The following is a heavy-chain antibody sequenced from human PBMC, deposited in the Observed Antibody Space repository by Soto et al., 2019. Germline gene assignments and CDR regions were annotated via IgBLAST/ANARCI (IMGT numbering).Heavy chain of an antibody. D-gene: IGHD6-19*01. J-gene: IGHJ4*02. CDR3: ARDIGAGTGREY. V-gene: IGHV4-31*03. CDR1: GGSISSGGYY. CDR2: IYYSGST. Sequence: SETLSLTCTVSGGSISSGGYYWSWIRQHPGKGLEWIGYIYYSGSTYYNPSLKSRVTISVDTSKNQFSLKLSSVTAADTAVYYCARDIGAGTGREYWGQGTLVTVSS.